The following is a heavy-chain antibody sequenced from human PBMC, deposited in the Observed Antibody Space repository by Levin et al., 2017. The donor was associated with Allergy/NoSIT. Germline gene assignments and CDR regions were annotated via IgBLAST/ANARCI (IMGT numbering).Heavy chain of an antibody. CDR1: GFTFSSYA. CDR3: AKSSGDITIFGVVITDYFDF. V-gene: IGHV3-23*01. J-gene: IGHJ4*02. CDR2: ISGSGGST. Sequence: RASVKVSCAASGFTFSSYAMSWVRQAPGKGLEWVSAISGSGGSTYYADSVKGRSTISRDNSKNTLYLQMNSLRAEDTAVYYCAKSSGDITIFGVVITDYFDFWGQGTLVTVSS. D-gene: IGHD3-3*01.